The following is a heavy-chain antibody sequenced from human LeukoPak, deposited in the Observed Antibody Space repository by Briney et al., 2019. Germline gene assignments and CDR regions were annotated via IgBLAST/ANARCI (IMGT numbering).Heavy chain of an antibody. CDR2: INSDGSST. V-gene: IGHV3-74*01. J-gene: IGHJ4*02. CDR1: GFTFSSYW. CDR3: ASPQTSGYAFGY. Sequence: PGGSLRLSCAASGFTFSSYWMHWVRQAPGKGLVWVSRINSDGSSTSYADSVKGRFTISRDNAKNTLYLQMYSLRAGDTAAYYCASPQTSGYAFGYWGQGTLVTVSS. D-gene: IGHD5-12*01.